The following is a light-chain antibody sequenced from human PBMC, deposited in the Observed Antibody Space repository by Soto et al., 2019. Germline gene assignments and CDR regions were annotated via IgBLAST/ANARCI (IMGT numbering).Light chain of an antibody. Sequence: QSALTQPASVSGSPGQSITISCTGTSSDVGGYNYVSWYQQHPGKAPKLMIYDVSNRPSGVSNRFSGSKSGNTASLTISGLQAEDEADYSCSSYPRSSTLVFGGGTKVTVL. CDR2: DVS. CDR1: SSDVGGYNY. V-gene: IGLV2-14*01. CDR3: SSYPRSSTLV. J-gene: IGLJ2*01.